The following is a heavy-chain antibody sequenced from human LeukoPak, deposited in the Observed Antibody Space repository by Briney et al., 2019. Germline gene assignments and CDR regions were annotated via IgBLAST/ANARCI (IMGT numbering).Heavy chain of an antibody. D-gene: IGHD3-22*01. Sequence: GGSLRLSCAASGFTFSSFDMTWVRQAPGKGLEWVSTISVSATNTYYADSVKGRFTISRDNSKNTLYLQMNSLRANDTAVYYCATITSMRVVLISWGQGTLVTVSS. CDR2: ISVSATNT. CDR3: ATITSMRVVLIS. CDR1: GFTFSSFD. J-gene: IGHJ1*01. V-gene: IGHV3-23*01.